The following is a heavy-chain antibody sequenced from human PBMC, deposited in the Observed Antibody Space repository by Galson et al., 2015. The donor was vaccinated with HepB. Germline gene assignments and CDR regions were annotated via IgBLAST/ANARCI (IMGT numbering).Heavy chain of an antibody. CDR2: LNPSTGVT. J-gene: IGHJ4*02. CDR3: VRDGSFDS. Sequence: SVKVSCKASGYTFNDYYIHWVRQAPGQGLEWMGWLNPSTGVTKCAQKFQGTVTMTRDTSISTAYMELSSLTSDDTAVYYCVRDGSFDSWGQGTLIIVSS. D-gene: IGHD3-10*01. V-gene: IGHV1-2*02. CDR1: GYTFNDYY.